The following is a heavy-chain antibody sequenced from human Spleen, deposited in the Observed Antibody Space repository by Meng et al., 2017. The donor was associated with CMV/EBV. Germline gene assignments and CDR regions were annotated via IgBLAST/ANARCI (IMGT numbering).Heavy chain of an antibody. D-gene: IGHD6-13*01. CDR1: GFMFNTYW. V-gene: IGHV3-7*01. Sequence: GESLKISCAASGFMFNTYWMAWVRQAPGKGLQWVANIKQDGSETYYVDSVKGRFTISRDNARNFLHLQMNSLRAEDTAVYYCARDVAAAGRWGHYKMDVWGQGTTVTVSS. CDR2: IKQDGSET. CDR3: ARDVAAAGRWGHYKMDV. J-gene: IGHJ6*02.